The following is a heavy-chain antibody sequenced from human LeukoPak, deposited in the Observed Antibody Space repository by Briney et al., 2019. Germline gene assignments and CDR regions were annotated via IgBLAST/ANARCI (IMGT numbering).Heavy chain of an antibody. Sequence: GGSLRLSCAASGFTFSSYGMHWVRQAPGKGLEWVAVISYDGSNKYYADSVKGRFTISRDNSMNTLYLQMNSLRAEDTAVYYCAKEDYDHYYFDYWGQGTLVTVSS. CDR1: GFTFSSYG. D-gene: IGHD3-16*01. CDR2: ISYDGSNK. J-gene: IGHJ4*02. V-gene: IGHV3-30*18. CDR3: AKEDYDHYYFDY.